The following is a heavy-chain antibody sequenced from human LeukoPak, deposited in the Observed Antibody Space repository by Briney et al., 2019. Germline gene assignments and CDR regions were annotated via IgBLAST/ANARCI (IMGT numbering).Heavy chain of an antibody. J-gene: IGHJ5*02. CDR3: ARGPSGPYSSAWFNWFDP. Sequence: SETPSLTCTVSGGSISSSYWSWIRQPPGKGLEWIGYVYYSGSTNYNPSLKSRITISLDTSRNQFSLKLTSVTAADTAVYYCARGPSGPYSSAWFNWFDPWGQGTLVTVSS. CDR2: VYYSGST. D-gene: IGHD6-19*01. V-gene: IGHV4-59*01. CDR1: GGSISSSY.